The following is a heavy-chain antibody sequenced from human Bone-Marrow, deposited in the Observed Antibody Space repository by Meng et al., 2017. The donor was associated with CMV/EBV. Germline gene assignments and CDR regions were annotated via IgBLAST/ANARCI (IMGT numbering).Heavy chain of an antibody. D-gene: IGHD3-3*01. CDR1: GGTFSSYT. CDR2: ISAYNGDT. Sequence: ASVKVSCKASGGTFSSYTISWVRQAPGQGLEWMGWISAYNGDTNYAQKLQGRVTMTVDTPTTTVYMELRSLRSDDTAVYYCARDKYDFWSTLYYYGMDVWGQGTTVTVSS. J-gene: IGHJ6*02. CDR3: ARDKYDFWSTLYYYGMDV. V-gene: IGHV1-18*01.